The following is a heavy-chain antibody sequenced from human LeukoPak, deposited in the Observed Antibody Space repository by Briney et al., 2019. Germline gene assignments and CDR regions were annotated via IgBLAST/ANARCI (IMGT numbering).Heavy chain of an antibody. CDR1: GYTFTSYG. CDR3: ARQTKPTYYYDSSGYNFDY. V-gene: IGHV1-18*01. CDR2: ISAYNGNT. Sequence: ASVKVSCKASGYTFTSYGISWVRQAPGQGLEWMGWISAYNGNTNYAQKLQGRVTMTTDASTSTAYMELRSLRSDDTAVHYCARQTKPTYYYDSSGYNFDYWGQGTLVTVSS. D-gene: IGHD3-22*01. J-gene: IGHJ4*02.